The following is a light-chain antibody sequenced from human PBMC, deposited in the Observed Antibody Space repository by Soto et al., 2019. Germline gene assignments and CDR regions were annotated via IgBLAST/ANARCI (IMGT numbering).Light chain of an antibody. CDR2: EVS. J-gene: IGLJ2*01. V-gene: IGLV2-14*01. Sequence: QSALTQPASVSGSPGQSITISCTVTSSDVGGYNYASWYQQHPGKAPKLMIYEVSNRPSGVSNRFSGSKSGNTASLTISGLQAEDEADYYCSSYTSSSTSVVFGGGTKVTVL. CDR1: SSDVGGYNY. CDR3: SSYTSSSTSVV.